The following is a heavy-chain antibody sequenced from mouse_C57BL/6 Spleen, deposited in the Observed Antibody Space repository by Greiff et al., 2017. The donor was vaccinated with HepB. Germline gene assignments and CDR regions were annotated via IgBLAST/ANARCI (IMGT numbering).Heavy chain of an antibody. CDR3: ARRAVVAYYFDC. CDR2: IYPGDGDT. V-gene: IGHV1-80*01. CDR1: GYAFSSYW. J-gene: IGHJ2*01. Sequence: QVQLQQSGAELVKPGASVKISCKASGYAFSSYWMNWVKQRPGKGLEWIGQIYPGDGDTNYNGKFKGKATLTADKSSSTAYMQLSSLTSEDSAVYFCARRAVVAYYFDCWGQGTTLTVSS. D-gene: IGHD1-1*01.